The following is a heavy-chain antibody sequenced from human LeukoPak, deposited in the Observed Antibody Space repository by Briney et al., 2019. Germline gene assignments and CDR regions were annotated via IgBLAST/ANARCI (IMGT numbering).Heavy chain of an antibody. CDR2: IYTSGST. D-gene: IGHD2-2*01. Sequence: PSETLSLTCTVSGGSISSYYWSWIRQPAGKGLEWIGRIYTSGSTNYNPSLKTRVTMSVDTSKNQFSLKLSSVTAVDTAVYYCARQDIVVVPAAKDYYYYMDVWGKGTTVTVSS. CDR3: ARQDIVVVPAAKDYYYYMDV. J-gene: IGHJ6*03. V-gene: IGHV4-4*07. CDR1: GGSISSYY.